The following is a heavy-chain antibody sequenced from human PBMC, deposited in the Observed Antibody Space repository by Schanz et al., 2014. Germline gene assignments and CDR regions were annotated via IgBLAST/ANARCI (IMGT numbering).Heavy chain of an antibody. CDR2: INYSGSA. V-gene: IGHV4-34*01. D-gene: IGHD2-15*01. Sequence: VQLQQWGAGRLRPAETLSLTCAVYGGSVSGYFWTWIRQSPRKGLEWIGEINYSGSAHYNPSLTSRLTISMHASKNQLYLKMKSVSAADTAVDYCARGGRYCSGGGCHYPYSYYGMDVWGQGTTVTVSS. CDR1: GGSVSGYF. CDR3: ARGGRYCSGGGCHYPYSYYGMDV. J-gene: IGHJ6*02.